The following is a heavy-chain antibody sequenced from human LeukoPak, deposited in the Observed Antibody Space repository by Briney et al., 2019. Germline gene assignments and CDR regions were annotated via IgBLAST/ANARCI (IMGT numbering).Heavy chain of an antibody. CDR3: ARGRVTVLQFPNWFDP. Sequence: SETLSLTCTVSGGSISSYYWSWIRQPPGKGLEWIGYIYYSGSTNYNPSLKSRVTISVDTSKNQFSLKLSSVTAADTAVYYCARGRVTVLQFPNWFDPWGQGTLVTVSS. CDR2: IYYSGST. CDR1: GGSISSYY. J-gene: IGHJ5*02. D-gene: IGHD3-3*01. V-gene: IGHV4-59*01.